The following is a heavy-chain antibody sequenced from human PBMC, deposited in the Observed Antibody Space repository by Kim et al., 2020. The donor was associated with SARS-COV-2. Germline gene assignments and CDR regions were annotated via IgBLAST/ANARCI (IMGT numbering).Heavy chain of an antibody. J-gene: IGHJ3*02. V-gene: IGHV4-34*01. Sequence: YTPSPKSRVTRSVDQSKNQFSLKLSSVTAADTAVYYCARGKGRSPKAFDIWGQGTMVTVSS. D-gene: IGHD3-10*01. CDR3: ARGKGRSPKAFDI.